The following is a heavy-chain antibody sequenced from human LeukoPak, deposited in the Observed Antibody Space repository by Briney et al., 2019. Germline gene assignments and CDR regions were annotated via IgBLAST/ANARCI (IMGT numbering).Heavy chain of an antibody. Sequence: GGSLRLSCAASGFTFSTYEMNWVRQAPGKGLEWLSYISSSGSSIYSADSVKGRFTISRDNAKNSLYLQMNSLRAEDTAVYYCARDRGYCSGGSCYRPFDYWGQGTLVTVSS. D-gene: IGHD2-15*01. CDR1: GFTFSTYE. CDR2: ISSSGSSI. CDR3: ARDRGYCSGGSCYRPFDY. V-gene: IGHV3-48*03. J-gene: IGHJ4*02.